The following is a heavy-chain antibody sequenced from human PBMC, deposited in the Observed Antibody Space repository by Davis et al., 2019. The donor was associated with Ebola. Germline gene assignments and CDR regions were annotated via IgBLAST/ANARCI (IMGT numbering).Heavy chain of an antibody. CDR3: AKDIDFWSEGYYGMDV. Sequence: GESLKISCAASGFTFSSYGMHWVRQAPGKGLEWVAVISYDGSNKYYADSVKGRFTISRDNSKNTLYLQMNSLRAEDTAVYYCAKDIDFWSEGYYGMDVWGQGTTVTVSS. CDR1: GFTFSSYG. CDR2: ISYDGSNK. J-gene: IGHJ6*02. D-gene: IGHD3-3*01. V-gene: IGHV3-30*18.